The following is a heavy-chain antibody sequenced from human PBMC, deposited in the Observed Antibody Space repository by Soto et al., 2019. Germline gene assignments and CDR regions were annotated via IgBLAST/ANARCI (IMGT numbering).Heavy chain of an antibody. CDR2: ISGSSSYI. D-gene: IGHD3-22*01. J-gene: IGHJ6*02. CDR3: ARDSHHYYDSSGYSHYYYYYGMDV. Sequence: LRLSCAASGFTFSSYSMNWVRQAPGKGLEWVSSISGSSSYIYYADSVKGRFTISRDNAKNSLYLQMNSLRAEDTAVYYCARDSHHYYDSSGYSHYYYYYGMDVWGQGTTVTVSS. CDR1: GFTFSSYS. V-gene: IGHV3-21*01.